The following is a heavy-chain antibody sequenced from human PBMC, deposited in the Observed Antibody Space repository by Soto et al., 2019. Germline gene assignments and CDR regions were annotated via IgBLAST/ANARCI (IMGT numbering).Heavy chain of an antibody. CDR1: GGSVSSVGYY. CDR2: IYHTGST. Sequence: QVQLKESGPGLVKPSQTLSLTCTVSGGSVSSVGYYWSWIRQRSGKGLEWIGYIYHTGSTQYNPSLNSGVTISLDTSGNHFSLQLSSVTAADTALYFCARGGYNYGGQLESWGQGILVTVSS. J-gene: IGHJ4*02. CDR3: ARGGYNYGGQLES. V-gene: IGHV4-31*03. D-gene: IGHD5-18*01.